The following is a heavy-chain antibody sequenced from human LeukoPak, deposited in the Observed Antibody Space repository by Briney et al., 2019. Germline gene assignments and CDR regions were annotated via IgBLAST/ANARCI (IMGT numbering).Heavy chain of an antibody. CDR1: GFIFNTYG. Sequence: GGSLRLSCAISGFIFNTYGMSWVRQAPGKGLEWVSVIYSGGSTYYADSVKGRFTISRDNSKNTLYLQMNSLRAEDTAVYYCAKDLTRRFGDYFDYWGQGTLVTVSS. CDR3: AKDLTRRFGDYFDY. J-gene: IGHJ4*02. CDR2: IYSGGST. D-gene: IGHD3-10*01. V-gene: IGHV3-23*03.